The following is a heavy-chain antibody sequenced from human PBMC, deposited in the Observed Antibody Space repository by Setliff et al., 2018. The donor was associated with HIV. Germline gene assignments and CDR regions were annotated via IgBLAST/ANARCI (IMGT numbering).Heavy chain of an antibody. D-gene: IGHD5-12*01. Sequence: ASVKVSCKASGYTFIGDYMHWVRQAPGQGLEWMGWINPNSGGTNFAQKFQGRVTMTRDTSISTAYMELSRLRSDDTAVYYCARGGLATGAFDIWGQGTMVTVAS. CDR1: GYTFIGDY. CDR2: INPNSGGT. J-gene: IGHJ3*02. CDR3: ARGGLATGAFDI. V-gene: IGHV1-2*02.